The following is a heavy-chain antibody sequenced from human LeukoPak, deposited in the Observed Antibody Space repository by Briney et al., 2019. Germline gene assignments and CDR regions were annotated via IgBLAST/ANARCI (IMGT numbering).Heavy chain of an antibody. D-gene: IGHD2-2*01. V-gene: IGHV4-38-2*01. CDR1: GYSIRSGYY. Sequence: PSETLSLTCAVSGYSIRSGYYWGWIRQPPGKGLEWIGSIYHSGSTYYNPSLKSRVTISIDTSKNQFSLKLSSVTAADTAVYYCARHVDCSSASCFGYYDYWGQGTLVTVSS. CDR3: ARHVDCSSASCFGYYDY. J-gene: IGHJ4*02. CDR2: IYHSGST.